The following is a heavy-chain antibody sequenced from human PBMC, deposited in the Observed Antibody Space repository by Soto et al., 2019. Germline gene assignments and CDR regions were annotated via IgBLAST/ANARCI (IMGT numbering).Heavy chain of an antibody. CDR3: ARRDPISKVYWFDP. D-gene: IGHD2-2*01. J-gene: IGHJ5*02. CDR1: GFTFSSYA. CDR2: ITDSGGGT. V-gene: IGHV3-23*01. Sequence: GGSLRLSCAASGFTFSSYAMSWVRQAPGKGLEWVSSITDSGGGTYYADSVKGRFTISRDNSKSTLYLQMNSLRVEDTALYYCARRDPISKVYWFDPSGQGTLVTVSS.